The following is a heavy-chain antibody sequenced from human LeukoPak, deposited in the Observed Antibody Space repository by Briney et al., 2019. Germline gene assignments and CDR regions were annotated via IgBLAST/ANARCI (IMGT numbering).Heavy chain of an antibody. Sequence: GGSMTLSSAGSGFTLSSYAMSWVSQAPGKGMEWVSAISDTGATTYDADSVKGRFTISRDNSRSTLYLQMNSLRAEDTALYYCAKDTSIGRYCTNGVCSPFDYWGQGTLVTVSS. CDR2: ISDTGATT. J-gene: IGHJ4*02. D-gene: IGHD2-8*01. CDR1: GFTLSSYA. CDR3: AKDTSIGRYCTNGVCSPFDY. V-gene: IGHV3-23*01.